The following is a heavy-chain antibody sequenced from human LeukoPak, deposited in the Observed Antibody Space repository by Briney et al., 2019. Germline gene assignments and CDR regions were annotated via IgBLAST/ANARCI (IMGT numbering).Heavy chain of an antibody. CDR2: ISGSTTHI. Sequence: GGSLRLSCAASGFTFSDYYMSWIRQAPGKGLEWVSYISGSTTHIPYAYSVKGRFTISRENAQNSLFLQMNSLRAEDTAVYYCARVGDLSAVGTLDYWGQGTLVTVSS. CDR1: GFTFSDYY. D-gene: IGHD6-13*01. V-gene: IGHV3-11*05. CDR3: ARVGDLSAVGTLDY. J-gene: IGHJ4*02.